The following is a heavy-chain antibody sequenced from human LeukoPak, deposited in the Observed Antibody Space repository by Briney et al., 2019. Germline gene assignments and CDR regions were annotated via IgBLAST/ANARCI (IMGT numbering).Heavy chain of an antibody. CDR1: GYTFTGYY. Sequence: ASVEVSCKASGYTFTGYYMHWVRQAPGQGLEWMGWINPNSGGTNYAQKFQGRVTMTRDTSISTAYMEPSRLRSDDTAVYYCARARLGGYYYFDYWGQGTLVTVSS. J-gene: IGHJ4*02. CDR2: INPNSGGT. CDR3: ARARLGGYYYFDY. D-gene: IGHD3-22*01. V-gene: IGHV1-2*02.